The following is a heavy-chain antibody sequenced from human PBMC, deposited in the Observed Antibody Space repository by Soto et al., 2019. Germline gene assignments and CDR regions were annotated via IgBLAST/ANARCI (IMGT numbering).Heavy chain of an antibody. Sequence: ASVKVSCKASGYTFTSYAMHWVRQAPGQRLEWMGWINAGNGNTKYSQKFQGRVTITRDTSASTAYMELSSLRSEDTAVYYCARDNWNFLNYYYYGMDVWGQGTTVTV. J-gene: IGHJ6*02. CDR3: ARDNWNFLNYYYYGMDV. D-gene: IGHD1-7*01. V-gene: IGHV1-3*01. CDR2: INAGNGNT. CDR1: GYTFTSYA.